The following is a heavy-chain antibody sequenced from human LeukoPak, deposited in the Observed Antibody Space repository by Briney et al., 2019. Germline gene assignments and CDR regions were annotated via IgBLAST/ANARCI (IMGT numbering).Heavy chain of an antibody. CDR2: IYYSGNT. Sequence: SETLSLTCTVSGVSISSSNSYWGWIRQPPGKGLEWIGSIYYSGNTYYNASLKSQVSISIDTSKNQFSLRLTSVTAADTAVYYCARGLRPGWLHDAFDIWGQGTMVTVSS. CDR1: GVSISSSNSY. V-gene: IGHV4-39*01. J-gene: IGHJ3*02. CDR3: ARGLRPGWLHDAFDI. D-gene: IGHD5-24*01.